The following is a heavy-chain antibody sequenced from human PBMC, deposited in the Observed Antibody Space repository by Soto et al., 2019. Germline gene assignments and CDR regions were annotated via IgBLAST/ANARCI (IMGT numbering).Heavy chain of an antibody. CDR1: GFTFTTAW. D-gene: IGHD5-12*01. CDR3: AKGDDIVATTLDGLFDY. J-gene: IGHJ4*02. CDR2: ISGSGGST. Sequence: PGGSLRLACAASGFTFTTAWINWVRQAPGKGLEWVSAISGSGGSTYYADSVKGRFTISRDNSKNTLYLQMNSLRAEDTAVYYCAKGDDIVATTLDGLFDYWGQGTLVTVSS. V-gene: IGHV3-23*01.